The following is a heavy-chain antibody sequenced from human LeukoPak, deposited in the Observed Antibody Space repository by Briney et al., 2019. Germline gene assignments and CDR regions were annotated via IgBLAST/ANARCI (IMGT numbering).Heavy chain of an antibody. D-gene: IGHD4/OR15-4a*01. CDR1: GFTFSSYA. V-gene: IGHV3-23*01. J-gene: IGHJ4*02. CDR2: NSGSGGST. Sequence: GESLRLSCAASGFTFSSYAMSWVRQAPGKGLEWVSGNSGSGGSTNYAEYVKGRFTISRDNSKNTLYLQMNSLRAEDTAVYYCAKDGINALTYYFDCWGQGTLVTVSS. CDR3: AKDGINALTYYFDC.